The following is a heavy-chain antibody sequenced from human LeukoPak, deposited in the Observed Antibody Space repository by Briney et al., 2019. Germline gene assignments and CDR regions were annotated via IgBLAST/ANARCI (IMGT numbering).Heavy chain of an antibody. V-gene: IGHV3-30-3*01. J-gene: IGHJ4*02. CDR3: ATSLGPLTEY. CDR1: GFTFSSYA. D-gene: IGHD7-27*01. Sequence: GGSLRLSCAASGFTFSSYAVHWVRQAPGKGLEWVAVISYDGSNKYYADSVKGRFTISRDNSKNTLYLQMNSLRAEDTAVYYCATSLGPLTEYWGQGTLVTVSS. CDR2: ISYDGSNK.